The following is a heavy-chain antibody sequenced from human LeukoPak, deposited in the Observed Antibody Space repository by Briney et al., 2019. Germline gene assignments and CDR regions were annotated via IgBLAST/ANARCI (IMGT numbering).Heavy chain of an antibody. V-gene: IGHV1-3*01. D-gene: IGHD5-24*01. CDR3: ARDMGEMATIIY. CDR1: GYTFTSYA. J-gene: IGHJ4*02. CDR2: INAGNGNT. Sequence: ASVKVSCKASGYTFTSYAMHWVRQAPGQRLEWMGWINAGNGNTKYSQKLQGRVTMTTDTSTSTAYMELRSLGSDDTAVYYCARDMGEMATIIYWGQGTLVTVSS.